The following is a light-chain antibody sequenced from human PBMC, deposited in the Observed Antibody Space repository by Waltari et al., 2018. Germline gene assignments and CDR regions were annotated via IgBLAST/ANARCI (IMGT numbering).Light chain of an antibody. CDR1: SLRTSY. CDR2: GKN. CDR3: SSRDSSASHVL. Sequence: SSELTQDPAVSVALGQTVTITCQGASLRTSYASWYQQKSGQAPILVLFGKNKRPPGSPDRFSGYNSETTTSLTITGAQAEDEADYYCSSRDSSASHVLFAGGTKLTVL. V-gene: IGLV3-19*01. J-gene: IGLJ2*01.